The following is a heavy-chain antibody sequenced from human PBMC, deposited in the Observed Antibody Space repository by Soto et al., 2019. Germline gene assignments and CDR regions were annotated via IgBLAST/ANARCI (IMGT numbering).Heavy chain of an antibody. D-gene: IGHD3-10*01. CDR2: FDPEDGET. Sequence: ASVKVSCKASGYTFTSYDINWVRQAPGKGLEWMGGFDPEDGETIYAQKFQGRVTMTEDTSTDTAYMELSSLRSEDTAVYYGATDLWAYGSGRKEYFDYWGQGTLVTVSS. V-gene: IGHV1-24*01. J-gene: IGHJ4*02. CDR1: GYTFTSYD. CDR3: ATDLWAYGSGRKEYFDY.